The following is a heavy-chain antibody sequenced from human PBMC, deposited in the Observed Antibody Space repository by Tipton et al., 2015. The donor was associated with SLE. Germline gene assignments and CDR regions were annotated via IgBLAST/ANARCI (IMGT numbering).Heavy chain of an antibody. CDR2: IYTSGST. D-gene: IGHD5-12*01. CDR3: SRHREYSGHDYHYFLAMDV. V-gene: IGHV4-61*02. J-gene: IGHJ6*02. Sequence: TLSLTCTVSGGSISSGSYYWSWIRQPAGKGLEWIGRIYTSGSTNYSPSLKSRVTISVDTSKNQFSLKLSSVTAADTAVYYCSRHREYSGHDYHYFLAMDVWGHGTTVTVS. CDR1: GGSISSGSYY.